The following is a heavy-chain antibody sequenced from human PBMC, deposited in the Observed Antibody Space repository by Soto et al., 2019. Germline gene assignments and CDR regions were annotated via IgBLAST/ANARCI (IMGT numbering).Heavy chain of an antibody. D-gene: IGHD4-17*01. CDR2: IYYSGST. Sequence: SETLSLTCTVSGGSISSGGYYWSWIRQHPGKGLEWIGYIYYSGSTYYNPPLKSRVTISVDTSKNQFSLKLSSVTAADTAVYYCARDYNYGDYEVYFDYWGQGTLVTVSS. CDR3: ARDYNYGDYEVYFDY. J-gene: IGHJ4*02. V-gene: IGHV4-31*03. CDR1: GGSISSGGYY.